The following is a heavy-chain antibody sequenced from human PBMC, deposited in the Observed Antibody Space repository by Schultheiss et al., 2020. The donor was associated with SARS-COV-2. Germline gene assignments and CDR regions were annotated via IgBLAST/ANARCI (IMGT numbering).Heavy chain of an antibody. CDR1: GGSISSYY. V-gene: IGHV4-59*01. CDR3: ARDGLQWLVRNGLDY. Sequence: SETLSLTCTVSGGSISSYYWSWIRQPPGKGLEWIGYIYYSGSTNYNPSLKSRVTISVDTSKNQFSLKLSSVTAADTAVYYCARDGLQWLVRNGLDYWGQGTLVTVSS. J-gene: IGHJ4*02. CDR2: IYYSGST. D-gene: IGHD6-19*01.